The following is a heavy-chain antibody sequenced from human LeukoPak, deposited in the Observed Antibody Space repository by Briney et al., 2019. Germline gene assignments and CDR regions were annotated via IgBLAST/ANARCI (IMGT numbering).Heavy chain of an antibody. CDR3: TRRLDE. CDR1: GFPFSSYW. J-gene: IGHJ4*02. D-gene: IGHD3-16*01. V-gene: IGHV3-7*01. CDR2: INQDGSEK. Sequence: RPGGSLRLSCVASGFPFSSYWMDWVRQAPGKGLEWVANINQDGSEKNCLDSVKGRFTISRDNAQNSLYLQRNGLRVEDTAVYYCTRRLDEWGQGTLVTVSS.